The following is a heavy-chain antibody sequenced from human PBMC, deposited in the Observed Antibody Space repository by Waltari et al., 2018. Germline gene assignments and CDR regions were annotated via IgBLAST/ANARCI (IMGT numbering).Heavy chain of an antibody. CDR3: ARGLYYGGNSESSYYYYYYMDV. CDR2: IIPIFGTA. V-gene: IGHV1-69*05. D-gene: IGHD4-17*01. CDR1: GGTFSSYA. Sequence: QVQLVQSGAEVKKPGSSVKVSCKASGGTFSSYAISWVRQAPGQGLEWMGGIIPIFGTANDAHKFQGRVTITTDESTSTAYMELSSLRSEDTAVYYCARGLYYGGNSESSYYYYYYMDVWGKGTTVTVSS. J-gene: IGHJ6*03.